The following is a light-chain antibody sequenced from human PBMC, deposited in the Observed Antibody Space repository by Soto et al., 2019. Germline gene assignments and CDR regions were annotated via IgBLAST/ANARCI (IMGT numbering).Light chain of an antibody. CDR1: QSVSSSY. V-gene: IGKV3-20*01. CDR3: QQYGRSST. CDR2: GAS. Sequence: EIVLTQSPGTLSFSPGERATLSCTASQSVSSSYLAWYQQKPGQAPRLLIYGASSRATGIPDRFSGSGSGTDFTLTISRLEPEDFAVYYCQQYGRSSTFGQGTKVDIK. J-gene: IGKJ1*01.